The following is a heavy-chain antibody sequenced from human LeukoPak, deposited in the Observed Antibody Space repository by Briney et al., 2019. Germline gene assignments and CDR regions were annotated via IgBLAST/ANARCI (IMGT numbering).Heavy chain of an antibody. CDR1: GGSISNYY. CDR3: ARRPSRYGSGSYYRY. J-gene: IGHJ4*02. Sequence: SETLSLTCTVSGGSISNYYWSWIRQPPGKGLEWIGSIYYSGSTYYNPSLKSRVTISVDTSKNQFSLKLSSVTAADTAVYYCARRPSRYGSGSYYRYWGQGTLVTVSS. CDR2: IYYSGST. V-gene: IGHV4-39*01. D-gene: IGHD3-10*01.